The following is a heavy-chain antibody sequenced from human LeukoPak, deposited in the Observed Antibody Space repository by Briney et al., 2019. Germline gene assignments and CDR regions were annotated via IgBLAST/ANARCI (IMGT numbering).Heavy chain of an antibody. J-gene: IGHJ4*02. V-gene: IGHV3-33*01. D-gene: IGHD1-26*01. Sequence: GGSLRLSCAASGFTFSSYGMHWVRQAPGKGLEWVAVIWNDGSNTYYADSVKGRFTISRDNSKNTLYLQLNSLRAEDTAVYYCAREGVVGATLDYWGQGTLVTVSS. CDR3: AREGVVGATLDY. CDR1: GFTFSSYG. CDR2: IWNDGSNT.